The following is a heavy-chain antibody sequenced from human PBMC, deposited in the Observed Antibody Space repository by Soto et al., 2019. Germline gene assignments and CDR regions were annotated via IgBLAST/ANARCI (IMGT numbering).Heavy chain of an antibody. CDR3: AREIRTTAINNNYYGMDV. D-gene: IGHD4-4*01. Sequence: GGSLRLSCAASGFTFSSYWMNWGRQAPGKGLEWVANIKQDGSEKYYVDSVKGRFTISRDNAKNSLYLQMNSLRAEDTAVYYCAREIRTTAINNNYYGMDVWGQGTTVTVSS. J-gene: IGHJ6*02. V-gene: IGHV3-7*01. CDR2: IKQDGSEK. CDR1: GFTFSSYW.